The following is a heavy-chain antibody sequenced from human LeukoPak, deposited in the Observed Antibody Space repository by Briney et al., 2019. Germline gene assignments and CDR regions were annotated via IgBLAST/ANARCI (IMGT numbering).Heavy chain of an antibody. CDR3: ARDNSVRDEAWWFNP. Sequence: PEASVKVSCKAFGYTFTSNYMHWVRQAPGQGPEWMGVISPSGGSTTYAQKFQGRVTLTRDMSTSTDYLELSSLRSDDTAVYYCARDNSVRDEAWWFNPWGQGTLVTVSS. CDR2: ISPSGGST. J-gene: IGHJ5*02. CDR1: GYTFTSNY. V-gene: IGHV1-46*01. D-gene: IGHD5-24*01.